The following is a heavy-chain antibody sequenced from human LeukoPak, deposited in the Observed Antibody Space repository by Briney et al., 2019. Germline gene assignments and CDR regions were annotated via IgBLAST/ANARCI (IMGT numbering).Heavy chain of an antibody. J-gene: IGHJ4*02. CDR1: EFSFGNYA. D-gene: IGHD3-10*01. CDR2: ITSSGSGT. CDR3: AKKMGTGNFYFDY. V-gene: IGHV3-23*01. Sequence: GGSLRLSCAASEFSFGNYAMSWVRQAPGKGLQWVSAITSSGSGTYYADSVKGRFTISRDSSKNTLYLQMNSLRAEDTAVYYCAKKMGTGNFYFDYWGQGTLVTVSS.